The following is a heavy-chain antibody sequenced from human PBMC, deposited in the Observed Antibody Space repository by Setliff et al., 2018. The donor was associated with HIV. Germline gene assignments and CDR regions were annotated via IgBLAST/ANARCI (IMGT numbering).Heavy chain of an antibody. V-gene: IGHV1-69*13. J-gene: IGHJ6*02. CDR2: IIPFFNTA. CDR3: ARGSGGYCSGGSCYFGFGLAL. Sequence: GASVKVSCKASGYAFRDYYINWVRQAPGQGLEWMGGIIPFFNTANYAQKFQGRVTITADESTSTVYMELSSLGFEDTAVYYCARGSGGYCSGGSCYFGFGLALWGQGTTVTVSS. CDR1: GYAFRDYY. D-gene: IGHD2-15*01.